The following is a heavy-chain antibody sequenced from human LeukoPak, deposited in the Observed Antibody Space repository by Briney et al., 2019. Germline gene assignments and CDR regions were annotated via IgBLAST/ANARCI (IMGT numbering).Heavy chain of an antibody. J-gene: IGHJ4*02. CDR3: ARRNVGYRSGQLDY. CDR2: IYFSGST. V-gene: IGHV4-59*01. CDR1: GGSISSYY. Sequence: SETLSLTCTVSGGSISSYYWSWIRQPPGKGLEWIGYIYFSGSTNYNPSLKSRVTISVDTSKNQFSLKLSSVTAADTAVYYCARRNVGYRSGQLDYWGQGTLVTVSS. D-gene: IGHD6-19*01.